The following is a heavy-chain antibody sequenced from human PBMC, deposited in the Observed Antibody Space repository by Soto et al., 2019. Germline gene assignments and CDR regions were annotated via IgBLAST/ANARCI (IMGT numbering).Heavy chain of an antibody. Sequence: EVQLVESGGGLQQPGGSLRLSCAASGFPFITHAMNWVRQAPGKGLEWVSVISGSGTTTFSGDSVKGRFTISRDNSKNTLELEMNSLRVEDTAIYYCAKHPVTDTDEYSDYKYFDFWGQGTLVTVSS. V-gene: IGHV3-23*02. CDR3: AKHPVTDTDEYSDYKYFDF. J-gene: IGHJ4*02. D-gene: IGHD4-17*01. CDR2: ISGSGTTT. CDR1: GFPFITHA.